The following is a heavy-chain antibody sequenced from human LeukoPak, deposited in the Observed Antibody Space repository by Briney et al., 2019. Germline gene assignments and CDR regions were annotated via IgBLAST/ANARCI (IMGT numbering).Heavy chain of an antibody. V-gene: IGHV4-34*01. Sequence: SETLSLTCAVYGGSFSGYYWSWIRQPPGKGLEWIGEINHSGSTNYNPSLKSRVTISVDTSKNQFSLKLSSVTAADTAVYYCARFDILTGYFGYWGQGTLVTVSS. J-gene: IGHJ4*02. D-gene: IGHD3-9*01. CDR1: GGSFSGYY. CDR2: INHSGST. CDR3: ARFDILTGYFGY.